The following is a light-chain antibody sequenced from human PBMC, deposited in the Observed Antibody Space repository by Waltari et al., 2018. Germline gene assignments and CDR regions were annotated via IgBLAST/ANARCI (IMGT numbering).Light chain of an antibody. CDR2: QVT. CDR1: SGDVGPYNL. Sequence: QSALTQPASVSGSPGQSITIPCTGTSGDVGPYNLVSCYQQPPGKAPQLMISQVTKRPSGVSNRFSGSKSGNTASLTISGLQAEDEATYYCCSYAGSTTFVVFGGGTKLTVL. J-gene: IGLJ2*01. CDR3: CSYAGSTTFVV. V-gene: IGLV2-23*02.